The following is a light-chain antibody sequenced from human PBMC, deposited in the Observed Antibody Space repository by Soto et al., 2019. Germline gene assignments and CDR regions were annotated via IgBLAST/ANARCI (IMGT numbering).Light chain of an antibody. CDR1: ISDVGSSGP. J-gene: IGLJ1*01. CDR3: CSYVGARTYV. V-gene: IGLV2-23*01. CDR2: EGS. Sequence: QSVLTQPASVSGSPGQSITISCSGSISDVGSSGPVSWYQHHPGQVPKLIIYEGSRRPSGVSSRFSGSKTGNTASPTITGLQAEDEANYYCCSYVGARTYVFGTGTKVTVL.